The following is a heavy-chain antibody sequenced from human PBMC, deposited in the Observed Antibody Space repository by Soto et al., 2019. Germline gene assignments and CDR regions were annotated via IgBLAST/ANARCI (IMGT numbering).Heavy chain of an antibody. Sequence: QVQLVQSGAEEKKPGASVKVSCKASGYTFTSYAMHWVRQAPGQRLEWMGWINAGNGNTKYSQKFQGRVTITRDTSASTAYMELSSLRSEDTAAYYCARGSGYYYWDDYWGQGTLVTGSS. CDR1: GYTFTSYA. CDR2: INAGNGNT. D-gene: IGHD3-22*01. J-gene: IGHJ4*02. CDR3: ARGSGYYYWDDY. V-gene: IGHV1-3*05.